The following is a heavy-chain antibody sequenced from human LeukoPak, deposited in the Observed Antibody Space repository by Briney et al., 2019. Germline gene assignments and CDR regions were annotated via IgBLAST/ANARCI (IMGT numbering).Heavy chain of an antibody. CDR3: ARGGRWELPRPYAFDM. Sequence: ASVKVSCKASGYTFTSYGIGWVRQAPGQGLEWMGWIGAYNGNTNYAQKLQGRVTMTTDTSTSTAYMELRSLSADDTAVYYCARGGRWELPRPYAFDMWGQGTMVTVSS. CDR1: GYTFTSYG. CDR2: IGAYNGNT. D-gene: IGHD1-26*01. V-gene: IGHV1-18*01. J-gene: IGHJ3*02.